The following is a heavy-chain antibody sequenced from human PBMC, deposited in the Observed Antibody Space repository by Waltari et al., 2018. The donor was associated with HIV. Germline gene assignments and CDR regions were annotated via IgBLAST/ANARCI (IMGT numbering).Heavy chain of an antibody. CDR1: GGSIRSAAYS. D-gene: IGHD7-27*01. Sequence: QVQLQESGPGQVQPSQTLSLTCAVSGGSIRSAAYSWNWIRQPPGKGLELIGYTYYSGGPYYYPTLKSRLTIAVDTSRNQFALKLSSGTAADTAVYYGASSEFPGDCESWGQGTRVIVSS. V-gene: IGHV4-31*11. J-gene: IGHJ4*02. CDR2: TYYSGGP. CDR3: ASSEFPGDCES.